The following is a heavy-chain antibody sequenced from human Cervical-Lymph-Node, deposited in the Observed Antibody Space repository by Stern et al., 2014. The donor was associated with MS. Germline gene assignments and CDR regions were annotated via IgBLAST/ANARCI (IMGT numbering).Heavy chain of an antibody. CDR3: ATWGAGSSPPLFY. V-gene: IGHV7-4-1*02. D-gene: IGHD6-6*01. Sequence: QVQLGQSGSELKTPGASVKVSCKASGYNLTTYAINWVRQAPGQGLEWMGWINTKTGNPTFAQGFTGRFVFSLDTSINTAYLQIISLKADDSAVYYCATWGAGSSPPLFYWGQGTLVTVSS. J-gene: IGHJ4*02. CDR1: GYNLTTYA. CDR2: INTKTGNP.